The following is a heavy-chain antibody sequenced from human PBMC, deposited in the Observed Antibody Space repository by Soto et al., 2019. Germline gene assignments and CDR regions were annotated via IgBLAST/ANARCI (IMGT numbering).Heavy chain of an antibody. V-gene: IGHV3-53*02. CDR1: GFTVSDYH. CDR2: LYTGGGT. Sequence: EVQLVESGGGVIQPGGSLRLSCAACGFTVSDYHMHWVRQAPGKGLEWVSVLYTGGGTYYADSVKGRFTISRDNSKNTLYLEMNSLRAEDTAVYYCARRYYSMDVWGQGTTVTVS. J-gene: IGHJ6*02. CDR3: ARRYYSMDV.